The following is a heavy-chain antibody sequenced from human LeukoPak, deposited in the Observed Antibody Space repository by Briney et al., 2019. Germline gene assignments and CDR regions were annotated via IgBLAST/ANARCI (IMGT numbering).Heavy chain of an antibody. CDR2: ISGDGGST. CDR3: AKDKRYSGYDPFDY. Sequence: GGSLRLSCAASGFTFDDYAMHWGRQAPGKGLDWVSLISGDGGSTYYADSVKGRFTISRDNGKNSLYLQMNSLRTEDTALYYCAKDKRYSGYDPFDYWGQGTLVTVSS. D-gene: IGHD5-12*01. CDR1: GFTFDDYA. J-gene: IGHJ4*02. V-gene: IGHV3-43*02.